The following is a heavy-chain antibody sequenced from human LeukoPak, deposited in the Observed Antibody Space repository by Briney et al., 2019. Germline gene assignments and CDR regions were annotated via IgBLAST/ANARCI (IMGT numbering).Heavy chain of an antibody. Sequence: GESLKISCKGSGYRFTRYWIGWMRQMPGKGLEWMGIIYPGDSDTRYSPSFQGQVTISADKSTSTAYLQWSSLKASDTAMYYCAIQYCGGDCYSWLRRWFDPWGQGTLVTVSS. J-gene: IGHJ5*02. D-gene: IGHD2-21*02. CDR2: IYPGDSDT. CDR3: AIQYCGGDCYSWLRRWFDP. V-gene: IGHV5-51*01. CDR1: GYRFTRYW.